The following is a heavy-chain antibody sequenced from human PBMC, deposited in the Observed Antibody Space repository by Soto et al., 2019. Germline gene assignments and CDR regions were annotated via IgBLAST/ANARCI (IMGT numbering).Heavy chain of an antibody. CDR3: ARGSPGGDYYDSSGYDY. V-gene: IGHV4-30-4*01. Sequence: SETLSLTCTVSGGSISSGDYYWSWIRQPPGKGLEWIGYIYYSGSTYYNPSLKSRVTISVDTSKNQFSLKLSSVTAADTAVYYCARGSPGGDYYDSSGYDYWGQGTLVTVSS. CDR2: IYYSGST. CDR1: GGSISSGDYY. J-gene: IGHJ4*02. D-gene: IGHD3-22*01.